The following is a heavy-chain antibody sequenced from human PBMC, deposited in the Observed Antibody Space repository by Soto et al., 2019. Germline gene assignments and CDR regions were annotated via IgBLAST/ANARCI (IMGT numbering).Heavy chain of an antibody. CDR3: ARAYSGSYWYFQH. Sequence: WGSLLLSCASSVFTVSINYMVWVRQAPGKGLEWVSVTYIGGSTCYADSVKGRFTISRDNSKNTLYLQMNSLRAEDTAVYYCARAYSGSYWYFQHWGQGTMVTVSS. CDR2: TYIGGST. D-gene: IGHD1-26*01. V-gene: IGHV3-53*01. CDR1: VFTVSINY. J-gene: IGHJ1*01.